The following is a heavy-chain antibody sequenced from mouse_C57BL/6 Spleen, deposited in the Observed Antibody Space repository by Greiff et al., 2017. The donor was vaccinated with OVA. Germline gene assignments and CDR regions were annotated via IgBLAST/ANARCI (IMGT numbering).Heavy chain of an antibody. D-gene: IGHD1-1*01. J-gene: IGHJ1*03. CDR3: ERRVITTVSRGGYFDV. CDR1: GYTFTSYW. Sequence: QVQLQQSGAELAKPGASVKLSCKASGYTFTSYWMHWVKQRPGQGLEWIGYINPSSGYTKYNQKFKDQATLTADNSSSTAYMQLSRLTYEDSTVYYGERRVITTVSRGGYFDVGGTGTTVTVSA. V-gene: IGHV1-7*01. CDR2: INPSSGYT.